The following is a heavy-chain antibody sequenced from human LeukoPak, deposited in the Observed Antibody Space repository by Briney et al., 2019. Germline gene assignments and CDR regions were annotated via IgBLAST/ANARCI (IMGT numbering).Heavy chain of an antibody. CDR3: ARGTTPYYDYVWGSYRFPGYFDY. D-gene: IGHD3-16*02. J-gene: IGHJ4*02. CDR2: INPNSGGT. V-gene: IGHV1-2*02. Sequence: ASVKVSCKASGYTFTGYYMHWVRQAPGQGLEWMGWINPNSGGTNYAQKFQGRVTMTRDTSISTAYMELSRLRSDDTAVYYCARGTTPYYDYVWGSYRFPGYFDYWGQGTLATVSS. CDR1: GYTFTGYY.